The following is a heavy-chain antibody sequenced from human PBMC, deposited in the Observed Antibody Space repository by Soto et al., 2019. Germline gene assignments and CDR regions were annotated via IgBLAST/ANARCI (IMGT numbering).Heavy chain of an antibody. V-gene: IGHV3-30-3*01. Sequence: GGSLRLSCAASGFTFSSYAMHWVRQAPGKGLEWVAVISYDGSNKYYADSVKGRFTISRDNSKNTLYLQMNSLRDEDTAVYYCARWPAMASYAFEIWGQGTMLTVSS. J-gene: IGHJ3*02. CDR1: GFTFSSYA. CDR3: ARWPAMASYAFEI. D-gene: IGHD5-18*01. CDR2: ISYDGSNK.